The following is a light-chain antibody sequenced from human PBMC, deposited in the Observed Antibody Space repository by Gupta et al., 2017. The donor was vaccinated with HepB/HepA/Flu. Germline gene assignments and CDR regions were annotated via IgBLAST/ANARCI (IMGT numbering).Light chain of an antibody. Sequence: EIVLTQSPATLSLSPGERATLSCRASQRVSSYLAWYQQKPGQAPRLLIYDASNRATGIPARFSGSGSGTDFTLTISSLEPEDFAVYYCQQCCNCPPAFGQVTQVEIK. V-gene: IGKV3-11*01. CDR1: QRVSSY. J-gene: IGKJ5*01. CDR3: QQCCNCPPA. CDR2: DAS.